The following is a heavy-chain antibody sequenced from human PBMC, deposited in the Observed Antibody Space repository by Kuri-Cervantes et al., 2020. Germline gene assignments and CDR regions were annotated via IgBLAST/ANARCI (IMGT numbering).Heavy chain of an antibody. CDR1: GFTFRNYA. D-gene: IGHD5-24*01. V-gene: IGHV3-21*01. CDR3: ARDERRRDGQISDY. Sequence: GESLKISCAASGFTFRNYAMNWVRQAPGKGLEWVSSISSSSGSIYYAASVKGRFTISRDNAKNSLFLQINSLRADDTAVYYCARDERRRDGQISDYWGQGTLVTVSS. J-gene: IGHJ4*02. CDR2: ISSSSGSI.